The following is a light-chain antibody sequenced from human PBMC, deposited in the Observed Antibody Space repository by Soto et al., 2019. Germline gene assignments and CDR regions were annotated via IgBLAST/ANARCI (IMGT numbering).Light chain of an antibody. J-gene: IGKJ2*01. Sequence: EIVMTQSPATLSVSPGERAALSCRASQRVSSNCAWYQQKPGQAPRVLIYGASTRATGIPARFSGSGSGAVFTLTISSLQSEDFAVYYCHQYNNWPYTFGQGTKMEIK. V-gene: IGKV3-15*01. CDR1: QRVSSN. CDR3: HQYNNWPYT. CDR2: GAS.